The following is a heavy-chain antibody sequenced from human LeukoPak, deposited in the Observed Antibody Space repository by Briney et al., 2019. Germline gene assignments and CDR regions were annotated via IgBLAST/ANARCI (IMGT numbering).Heavy chain of an antibody. D-gene: IGHD3-22*01. Sequence: ASVKVSCKASGGTFSSYAISWVRQAPGQGLEWMGGIIPIFGTANYAQKFQGRVTITADESTSTAYMELSSLRSEDTAVYYCARDKNDRPYGMDVWGQGTTVTVSS. CDR2: IIPIFGTA. CDR1: GGTFSSYA. CDR3: ARDKNDRPYGMDV. J-gene: IGHJ6*02. V-gene: IGHV1-69*13.